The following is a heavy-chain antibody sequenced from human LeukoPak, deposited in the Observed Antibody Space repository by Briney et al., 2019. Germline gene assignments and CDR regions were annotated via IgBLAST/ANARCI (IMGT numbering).Heavy chain of an antibody. J-gene: IGHJ5*02. CDR1: GCRLTSYN. Sequence: PSLKVSCKASGCRLTSYNVNWVRQAPGQGLEWIGWIRTYNGNTNYAQKLQGRVTMTTETSSSTAYMDLRSLRSDVTALYYCARVASHWPACFDPWGQGTLVTVSS. CDR3: ARVASHWPACFDP. V-gene: IGHV1-18*01. D-gene: IGHD1-1*01. CDR2: IRTYNGNT.